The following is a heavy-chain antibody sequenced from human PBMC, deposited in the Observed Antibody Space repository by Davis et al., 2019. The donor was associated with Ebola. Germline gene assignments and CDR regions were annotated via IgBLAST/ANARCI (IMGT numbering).Heavy chain of an antibody. CDR2: ISHHNGDT. Sequence: SETLSLTCAVYGGSFSDYFWSWIRQPPEKGLEWIGEISHHNGDTNYNPSLKSRVTISVDTSKNQFSLKLSSVTAADTAVYYCARGDWDFWSGYYAHWGQGTLVTVSS. J-gene: IGHJ4*02. D-gene: IGHD3-3*01. CDR1: GGSFSDYF. V-gene: IGHV4-34*01. CDR3: ARGDWDFWSGYYAH.